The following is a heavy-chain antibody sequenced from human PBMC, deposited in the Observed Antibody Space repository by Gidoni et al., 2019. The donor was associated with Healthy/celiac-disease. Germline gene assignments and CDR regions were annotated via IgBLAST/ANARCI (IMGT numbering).Heavy chain of an antibody. D-gene: IGHD3-22*01. Sequence: QVQLVESGGGLVKPGGSLRLSCAASGFPFNDYYMNWLRQAPGKGLEWVSYISSSSTYTKYADSVKGRFTISRDNAKKSLYLQMNSLRAEDTAVYYCARDRPPGGKYYDGSHYYGDAFDIWGQGTMVTVSS. CDR1: GFPFNDYY. J-gene: IGHJ3*02. CDR2: ISSSSTYT. CDR3: ARDRPPGGKYYDGSHYYGDAFDI. V-gene: IGHV3-11*06.